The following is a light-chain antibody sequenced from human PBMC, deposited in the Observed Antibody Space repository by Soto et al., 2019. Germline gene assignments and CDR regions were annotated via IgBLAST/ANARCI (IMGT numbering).Light chain of an antibody. CDR2: GAS. J-gene: IGKJ1*01. CDR3: QQYNNWPRT. Sequence: IVMTHSPATLSVSPGERATVSCTASQSVSSNLAWYQQKPGQAPRLLIYGASTRATGIPARFSGSGSGTEFTLTISSLQSEDFAVYYCQQYNNWPRTVGQGSKVDI. CDR1: QSVSSN. V-gene: IGKV3-15*01.